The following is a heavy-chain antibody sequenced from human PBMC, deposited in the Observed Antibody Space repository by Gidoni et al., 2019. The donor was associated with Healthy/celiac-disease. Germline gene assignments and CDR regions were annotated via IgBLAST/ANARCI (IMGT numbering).Heavy chain of an antibody. Sequence: QITLKESGPTLVKPTQTLTLTCTFSGFSLSTSGVGVGWIRQPPGKALEWLALIYWDDDKRYSPSLKSRLTITKDTSKNQVVLTMTNMDPVDTATYYCAHRPSEKLGRAYFDYWGQGTLVTVSS. J-gene: IGHJ4*02. CDR2: IYWDDDK. V-gene: IGHV2-5*02. CDR3: AHRPSEKLGRAYFDY. D-gene: IGHD7-27*01. CDR1: GFSLSTSGVG.